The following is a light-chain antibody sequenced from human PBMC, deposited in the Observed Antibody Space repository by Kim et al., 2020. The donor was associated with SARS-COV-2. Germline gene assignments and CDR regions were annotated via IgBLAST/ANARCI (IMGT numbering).Light chain of an antibody. CDR1: QSVSSTY. V-gene: IGKV3-20*01. Sequence: EIVLTQSPGTLSLSPGERATLSCRASQSVSSTYLAWYQQKPGQAPRLLIYGASSRATGIPDRFSGSGSGTDFTLTISRLEPEDFAVYYWQQYSSSPCTFGGGTKVDIK. J-gene: IGKJ4*01. CDR3: QQYSSSPCT. CDR2: GAS.